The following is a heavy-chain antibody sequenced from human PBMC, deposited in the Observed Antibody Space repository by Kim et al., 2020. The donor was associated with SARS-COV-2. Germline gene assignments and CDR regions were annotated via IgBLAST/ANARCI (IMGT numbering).Heavy chain of an antibody. V-gene: IGHV3-9*01. D-gene: IGHD3-10*01. CDR1: GFTFDDYA. CDR3: AKDINYGSGSGFDY. Sequence: GGSLRLSCAASGFTFDDYAMHWVRQAPGKGLEWVSGISWNSGSIGYADSVKGRFTISRDNAKNSLYLQMNSLRAEDTALYYCAKDINYGSGSGFDYWGQGTLVTVSS. CDR2: ISWNSGSI. J-gene: IGHJ4*02.